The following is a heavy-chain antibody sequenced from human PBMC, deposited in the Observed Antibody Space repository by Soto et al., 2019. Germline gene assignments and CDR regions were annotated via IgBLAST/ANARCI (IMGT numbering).Heavy chain of an antibody. CDR2: INHSGST. Sequence: PSETLSLTCAVYGGSFSGYYWSWIRQPPGKGLEWIGEINHSGSTNYNPSLKSRVTISVDTSKNQFSLKLSSVTAADTAVYYCARTLVRITIFGVVITGYFDYWGQGTLVTVS. CDR3: ARTLVRITIFGVVITGYFDY. CDR1: GGSFSGYY. J-gene: IGHJ4*02. V-gene: IGHV4-34*01. D-gene: IGHD3-3*01.